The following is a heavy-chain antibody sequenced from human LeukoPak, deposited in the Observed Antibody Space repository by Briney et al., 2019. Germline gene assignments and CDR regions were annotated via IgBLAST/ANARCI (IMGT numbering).Heavy chain of an antibody. D-gene: IGHD6-19*01. CDR3: ARDVRGPVAGMNY. J-gene: IGHJ4*02. Sequence: SYISSTISTIYYAYSVNAPFTISRHNAKNSLYMQINSLRAEDTAVYYCARDVRGPVAGMNYWGPGTLVTVSS. CDR2: ISSTISTI. V-gene: IGHV3-48*04.